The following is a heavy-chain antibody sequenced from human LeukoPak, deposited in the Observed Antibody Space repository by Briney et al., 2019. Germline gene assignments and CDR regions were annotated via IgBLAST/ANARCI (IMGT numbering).Heavy chain of an antibody. V-gene: IGHV3-30*01. D-gene: IGHD6-19*01. CDR2: ISYDGSNK. Sequence: GGSLRLSCAASGFTFSSYAMHWVRQAPGKGLEWVAVISYDGSNKYYADSVKGRFTISRDNSKNTLYLQMNSLRAEDTAVYYCARYTSGWFPGGKYYNYGMDVWGKGTTVTVSS. CDR3: ARYTSGWFPGGKYYNYGMDV. CDR1: GFTFSSYA. J-gene: IGHJ6*04.